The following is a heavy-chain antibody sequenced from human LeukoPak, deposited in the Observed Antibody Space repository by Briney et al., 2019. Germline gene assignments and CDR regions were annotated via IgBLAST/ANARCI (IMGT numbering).Heavy chain of an antibody. D-gene: IGHD6-19*01. V-gene: IGHV3-23*01. CDR2: ISGSGDST. CDR3: AKDSSGWYRSLGY. CDR1: GFTFSIYA. J-gene: IGHJ4*02. Sequence: GGSLRLSCAASGFTFSIYAMSWVRRAPGKGLEWVSAISGSGDSTYYADSVKGRFTISRDNSKNTLYLQMNSLRAEDTAVYYCAKDSSGWYRSLGYWGQGTLVTVSS.